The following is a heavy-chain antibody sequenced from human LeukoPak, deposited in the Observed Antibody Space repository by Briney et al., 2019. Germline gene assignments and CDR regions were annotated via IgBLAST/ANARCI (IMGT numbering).Heavy chain of an antibody. Sequence: SETLSLTCTVSGGSISSSSYYWGWIRQPPGKGLEWIGSIYYSGSTYYHPSLKSRFTISVDTSKNQFSLKLSSVTAADTAVYYCASSNDYSNSNFDYWGQGTLVTVSS. CDR2: IYYSGST. CDR1: GGSISSSSYY. D-gene: IGHD4-11*01. V-gene: IGHV4-39*01. J-gene: IGHJ4*02. CDR3: ASSNDYSNSNFDY.